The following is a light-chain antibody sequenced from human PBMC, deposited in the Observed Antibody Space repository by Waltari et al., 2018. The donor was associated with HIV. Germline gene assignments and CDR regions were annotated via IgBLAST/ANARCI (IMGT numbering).Light chain of an antibody. J-gene: IGKJ2*01. CDR2: KVS. V-gene: IGKV2-30*02. CDR1: QSLVHSDGNTY. Sequence: DVEMTKSPLSLPVTLGQPASISCRSSQSLVHSDGNTYLNWFQQRPGQSPRRLIYKVSTRDSGVPDRFSGSGSGTDFTLKISRVEAEDVGVYYCMQGTHWPSTFGQGTKLEIK. CDR3: MQGTHWPST.